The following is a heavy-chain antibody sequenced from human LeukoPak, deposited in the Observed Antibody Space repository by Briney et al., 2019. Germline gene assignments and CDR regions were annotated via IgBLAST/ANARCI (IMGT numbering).Heavy chain of an antibody. CDR3: ARGGSRTLRY. CDR2: IYHSGST. J-gene: IGHJ4*02. CDR1: GGSISSGGYY. Sequence: SETLSLTCTVSGGSISSGGYYWSWIRQPPGKGLEWIGYIYHSGSTYYNPSLKSRVTISVDRSKNQFSLKLSSVTAADTAVYYCARGGSRTLRYWGQGTLVTVSS. D-gene: IGHD1-14*01. V-gene: IGHV4-30-2*01.